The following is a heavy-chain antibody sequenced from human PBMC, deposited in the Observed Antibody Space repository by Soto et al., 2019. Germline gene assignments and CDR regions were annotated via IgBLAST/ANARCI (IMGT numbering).Heavy chain of an antibody. CDR1: GGSISSGGYY. Sequence: QVQLQESGPGLVKPSQTLSLTCTVSGGSISSGGYYWSWIRQHPGKGLEWIGYIYYSGSTYYNPSLKSRVNISVDTSKNQFSLKLSSVTAADTAVYYCANLSRSSRLYSYGLLGHYWGQGTLVTVSS. CDR3: ANLSRSSRLYSYGLLGHY. CDR2: IYYSGST. J-gene: IGHJ4*02. V-gene: IGHV4-31*03. D-gene: IGHD5-18*01.